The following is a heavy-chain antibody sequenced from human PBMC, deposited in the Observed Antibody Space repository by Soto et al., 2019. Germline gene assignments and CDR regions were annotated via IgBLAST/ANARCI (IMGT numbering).Heavy chain of an antibody. J-gene: IGHJ4*02. CDR2: ISAYNGDT. CDR3: ARVMPVEVTGTGYFDY. CDR1: GYTFTSYG. Sequence: QVQLVQSGAEVKKPGASVKVSCKASGYTFTSYGISWVRQAPGQGLEWMGWISAYNGDTNYAQKFQGRVTLTTDTSTSTAYMELRSLRSDDTAVYYCARVMPVEVTGTGYFDYWGQGTLVTVSS. D-gene: IGHD2-21*02. V-gene: IGHV1-18*01.